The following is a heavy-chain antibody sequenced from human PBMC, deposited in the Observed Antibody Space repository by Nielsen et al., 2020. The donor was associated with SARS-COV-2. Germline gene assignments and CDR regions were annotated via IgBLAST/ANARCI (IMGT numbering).Heavy chain of an antibody. D-gene: IGHD3-10*01. CDR3: ARGSANYGYYYYYYMDV. CDR2: IYYSGST. CDR1: GGSISSYY. J-gene: IGHJ6*03. V-gene: IGHV4-59*01. Sequence: SETLSLTCTVSGGSISSYYWSWIRQPPGKGLEWIGYIYYSGSTNYNPSLKSRVTISVDTSKNQFSLKLSSVTAADTAVYYCARGSANYGYYYYYYMDVWGKGTTVTVSS.